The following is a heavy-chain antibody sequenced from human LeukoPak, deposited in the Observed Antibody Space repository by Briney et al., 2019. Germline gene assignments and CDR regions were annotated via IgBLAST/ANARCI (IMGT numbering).Heavy chain of an antibody. V-gene: IGHV4-59*01. D-gene: IGHD6-19*01. CDR2: IYYSGST. CDR3: ARDRSSGWFDP. J-gene: IGHJ5*02. CDR1: GGSIGSYY. Sequence: SETLSLTCTVSGGSIGSYYWSWIRQPPGKGLEWIGYIYYSGSTNYNPSLKSRVTISVDTSKNQFSLKLSSVTAADTAVYYCARDRSSGWFDPWGQGTLVTVSS.